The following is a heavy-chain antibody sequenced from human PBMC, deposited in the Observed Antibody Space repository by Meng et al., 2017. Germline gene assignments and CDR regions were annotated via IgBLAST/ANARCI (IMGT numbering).Heavy chain of an antibody. V-gene: IGHV7-4-1*02. CDR3: ARDAGITMVRGVIIGY. CDR2: INTNTGNP. CDR1: GYTFTSYA. J-gene: IGHJ4*02. Sequence: QVQLVQSGSGFKKPGASGKVSCNASGYTFTSYAMNWVRQAPGQGLEWMGWINTNTGNPTYAQGFTGRFVLSLDTSVSTAYLQISSLKAEDTAVYYCARDAGITMVRGVIIGYWGQGTLVTVSS. D-gene: IGHD3-10*01.